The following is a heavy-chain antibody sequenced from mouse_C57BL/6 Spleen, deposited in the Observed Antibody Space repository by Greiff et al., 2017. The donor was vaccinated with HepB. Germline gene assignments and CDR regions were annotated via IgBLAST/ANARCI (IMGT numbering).Heavy chain of an antibody. D-gene: IGHD2-5*01. CDR3: ALYYSNFLFAY. CDR2: IHPNSGST. CDR1: GYTFTSYW. Sequence: QVQLQQSGAELVKPGASVKLSCKASGYTFTSYWMHWVKQRPGQGLEWIGMIHPNSGSTNYNEKFKSKATLTVDKSSSTAYMQLSSVTSEDSAVYYCALYYSNFLFAYWGQGTLVTVSA. V-gene: IGHV1-64*01. J-gene: IGHJ3*01.